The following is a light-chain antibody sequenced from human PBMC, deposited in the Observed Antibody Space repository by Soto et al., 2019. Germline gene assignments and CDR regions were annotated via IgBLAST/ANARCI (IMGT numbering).Light chain of an antibody. CDR3: SSYAGSNNFV. CDR1: SSNIGAYIY. J-gene: IGLJ1*01. CDR2: EVS. V-gene: IGLV2-8*01. Sequence: QSVLTQPPSASGSPGQSVTISCTGTSSNIGAYIYVSWYQQHPGKAPKLMISEVSRRPSGVPERFSGSKSGNTASLTVSGLQADDEAHYYCSSYAGSNNFVCGTGTKLTVL.